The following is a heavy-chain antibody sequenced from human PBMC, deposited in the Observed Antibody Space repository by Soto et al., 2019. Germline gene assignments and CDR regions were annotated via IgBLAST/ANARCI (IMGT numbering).Heavy chain of an antibody. CDR1: GGTFSSYA. Sequence: QVQLVQSGAEVKKPGSSVKVSCKASGGTFSSYAISWVRQAPGQGLEWMGGIIPIFGTANYAQKFQGRVTITADESTSTAYMELSSLRSEDTAVYYCARGGYYGSGSYYGYFDYWGQGTLVTVSS. CDR2: IIPIFGTA. D-gene: IGHD3-10*01. J-gene: IGHJ4*02. CDR3: ARGGYYGSGSYYGYFDY. V-gene: IGHV1-69*01.